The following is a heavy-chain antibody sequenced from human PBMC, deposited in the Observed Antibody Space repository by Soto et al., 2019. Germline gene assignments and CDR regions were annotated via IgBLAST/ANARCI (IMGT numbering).Heavy chain of an antibody. V-gene: IGHV1-69*13. CDR3: ARVVPAAMLNYYYGMDV. CDR2: IIPIFGTA. Sequence: SVKVSCKASGGTFSSYAISWVRQAPGQGLEWMGGIIPIFGTANYAQKFQGRVTITADESTSTAYMELSSLRSEHTAVYYCARVVPAAMLNYYYGMDVCGQGTTVTVSS. J-gene: IGHJ6*02. CDR1: GGTFSSYA. D-gene: IGHD2-2*01.